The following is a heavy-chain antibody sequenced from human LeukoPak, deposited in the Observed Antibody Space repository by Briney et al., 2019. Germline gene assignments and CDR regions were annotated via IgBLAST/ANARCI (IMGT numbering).Heavy chain of an antibody. V-gene: IGHV4-59*01. J-gene: IGHJ4*02. Sequence: SETLSLNCTVSGGSISSYYRSWLRQPPGKGLEWIEYIYYAASANCNPALTSRVNISVDTSKKQFSLNLTSVTAADTAVYYCARWGSIAVARFDYWGQGTLVTVST. D-gene: IGHD6-6*01. CDR2: IYYAASA. CDR3: ARWGSIAVARFDY. CDR1: GGSISSYY.